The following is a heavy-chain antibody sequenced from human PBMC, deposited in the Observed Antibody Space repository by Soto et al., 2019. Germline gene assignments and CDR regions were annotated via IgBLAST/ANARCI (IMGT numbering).Heavy chain of an antibody. CDR3: AKAREYSSSGDDY. Sequence: GGSLRLSCAASGFTFSSYAMSWVRQAPGKGLEWVSAISGSGGSTYYADSVKGRFTISRDNSKNTLYLQMNSLRAEDTAIYCCAKAREYSSSGDDYWGQGTLVTSPQ. V-gene: IGHV3-23*01. CDR1: GFTFSSYA. D-gene: IGHD6-13*01. CDR2: ISGSGGST. J-gene: IGHJ4*02.